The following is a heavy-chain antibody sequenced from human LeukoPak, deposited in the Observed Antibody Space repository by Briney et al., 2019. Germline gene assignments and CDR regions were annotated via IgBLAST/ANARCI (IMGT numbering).Heavy chain of an antibody. V-gene: IGHV3-64*01. D-gene: IGHD1-26*01. J-gene: IGHJ4*02. CDR3: ARDREGATDY. Sequence: PGGSLRLSCAASGFTFSSYAMHWVRQAPGKGLEYVSAISSNGGSTYYANSVKGRFTISRDNSKNTLYLQMGSLRAEDMAVYYCARDREGATDYWGQGTLATVSS. CDR2: ISSNGGST. CDR1: GFTFSSYA.